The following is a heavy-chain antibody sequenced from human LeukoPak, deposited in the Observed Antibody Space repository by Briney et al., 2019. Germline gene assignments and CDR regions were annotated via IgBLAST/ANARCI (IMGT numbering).Heavy chain of an antibody. V-gene: IGHV3-21*01. CDR2: ISSSSSYI. Sequence: GGSLRLSCAASGFTCCSYSMNWVRQAPGKGLEWVSSISSSSSYIYYADSVKGRFTISRDNAKNSLYLQMNSLRAEDTAVYYCAREPDIVVVPAAIPDYWGQGTLVTVSS. CDR1: GFTCCSYS. CDR3: AREPDIVVVPAAIPDY. D-gene: IGHD2-2*02. J-gene: IGHJ4*02.